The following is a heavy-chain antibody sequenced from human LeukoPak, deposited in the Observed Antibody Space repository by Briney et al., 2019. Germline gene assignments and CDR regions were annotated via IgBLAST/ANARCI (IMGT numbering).Heavy chain of an antibody. CDR1: GGSISSSSYY. J-gene: IGHJ5*02. CDR2: IYTSGST. D-gene: IGHD3-22*01. V-gene: IGHV4-61*02. CDR3: ASSPILYYYDSSGYSHSWFDP. Sequence: PSETLSLTCTVSGGSISSSSYYWGWIRQPAGKGLEWIGRIYTSGSTNYNPSLKSRVTMSVDTSKNQFSLKLSSVTAADTAVYYCASSPILYYYDSSGYSHSWFDPWGQGTLVTVSS.